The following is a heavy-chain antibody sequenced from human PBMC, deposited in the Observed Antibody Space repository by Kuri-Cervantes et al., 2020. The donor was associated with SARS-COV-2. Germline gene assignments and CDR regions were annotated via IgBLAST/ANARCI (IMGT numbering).Heavy chain of an antibody. CDR3: ARVDWDFWSLYYYGMDV. Sequence: LRLSCAVSGGSISSGGYSWSWIRQPPGKGLEWIGEIYHSGSTNYNPSLKSRVTISVDKSKNQFSLKLSSVTAADTAVYYCARVDWDFWSLYYYGMDVWGQGTTVTVSS. V-gene: IGHV4-30-2*01. D-gene: IGHD3-3*01. J-gene: IGHJ6*02. CDR2: IYHSGST. CDR1: GGSISSGGYS.